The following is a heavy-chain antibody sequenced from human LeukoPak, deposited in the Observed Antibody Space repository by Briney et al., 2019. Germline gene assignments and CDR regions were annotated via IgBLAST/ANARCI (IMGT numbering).Heavy chain of an antibody. J-gene: IGHJ4*02. D-gene: IGHD6-13*01. Sequence: SETLSLTCAVYGGSFSDYYWTWIRQPPGKGLEWIGEINHVETANYNPSLKSRVAISVDTSKSQFSLRLNSVTAADTAVYYCARPGDISSWYDYWGRGTVVTVSS. V-gene: IGHV4-34*01. CDR1: GGSFSDYY. CDR3: ARPGDISSWYDY. CDR2: INHVETA.